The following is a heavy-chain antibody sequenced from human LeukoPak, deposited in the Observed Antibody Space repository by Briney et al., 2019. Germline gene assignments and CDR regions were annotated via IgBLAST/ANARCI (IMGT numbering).Heavy chain of an antibody. V-gene: IGHV4-30-4*01. CDR1: GGSISSGDYY. Sequence: SETLSLTCTVSGGSISSGDYYWSWIRQPPGKGLEWIGYIYYSGGTYYNPSLKSRVTISVDTSKNQFSLKLSSVTAADTAVYYCATERVTTPGFEAFGLWGQGTMVTVSS. CDR3: ATERVTTPGFEAFGL. CDR2: IYYSGGT. D-gene: IGHD1/OR15-1a*01. J-gene: IGHJ3*01.